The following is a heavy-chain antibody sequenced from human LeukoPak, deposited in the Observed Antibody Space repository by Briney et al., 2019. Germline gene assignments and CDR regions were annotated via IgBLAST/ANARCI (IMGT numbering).Heavy chain of an antibody. CDR3: ARRRDSSSWYSAFDP. J-gene: IGHJ5*02. CDR1: GYTFTSYD. D-gene: IGHD6-13*01. Sequence: GASVKVSCKASGYTFTSYDINWLRQATGRGLEWMGWMNPNSGNTGYAQKFQGRVTMTRDTSISTAYMELSGLRSEDTAVYYCARRRDSSSWYSAFDPWGQGTLVTVSS. V-gene: IGHV1-8*01. CDR2: MNPNSGNT.